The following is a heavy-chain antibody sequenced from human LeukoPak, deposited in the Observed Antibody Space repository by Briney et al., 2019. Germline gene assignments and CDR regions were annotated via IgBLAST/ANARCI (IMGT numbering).Heavy chain of an antibody. Sequence: GSLRLSCAASGFTFSSYAMSWVRQAPGKGLEWIGSIYYSGSTYYNPSLKSRVTISVDTSKNQFSLKLSSVTAADTAVYYCARHPDGGGGNSRYYYYYMDVWGKGTTVTVSS. CDR2: IYYSGST. V-gene: IGHV4-39*01. D-gene: IGHD4-23*01. CDR3: ARHPDGGGGNSRYYYYYMDV. J-gene: IGHJ6*03. CDR1: GFTFSSYA.